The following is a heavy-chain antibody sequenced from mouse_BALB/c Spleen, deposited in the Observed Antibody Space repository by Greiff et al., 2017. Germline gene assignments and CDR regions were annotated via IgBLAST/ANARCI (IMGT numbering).Heavy chain of an antibody. CDR3: ARNGNYVGLSWFAY. D-gene: IGHD2-1*01. Sequence: QVQLKESGPGLVQPSQSLSITCTVSGFSLTSYGVHWVRQSPGKGLEWLGVIWSGGSTDYNAAFISRLSISKDNSKSQVFFKMNSLQANDTAIYYCARNGNYVGLSWFAYWGQGTLVTVSA. J-gene: IGHJ3*01. CDR2: IWSGGST. CDR1: GFSLTSYG. V-gene: IGHV2-2*02.